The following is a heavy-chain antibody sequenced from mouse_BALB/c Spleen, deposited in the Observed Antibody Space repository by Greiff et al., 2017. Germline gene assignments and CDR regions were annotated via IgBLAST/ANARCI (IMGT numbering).Heavy chain of an antibody. CDR3: ARRESWYYFDY. J-gene: IGHJ2*01. CDR1: GFTFSSYA. Sequence: EVKLVESGGGLVKPGGSLKLSCAASGFTFSSYAMSWVRQTPEKRLEWVASISSGGSTYYPDSVKGRFTISRDNARNILYLQMSSLRSEDTAMYYCARRESWYYFDYWGQGTTLTVSS. V-gene: IGHV5-6-5*01. CDR2: ISSGGST.